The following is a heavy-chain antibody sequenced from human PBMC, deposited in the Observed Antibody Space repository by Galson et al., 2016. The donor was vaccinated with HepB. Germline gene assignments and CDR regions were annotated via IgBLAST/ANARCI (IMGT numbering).Heavy chain of an antibody. Sequence: SLRLSCAASGFTFSDYSFSWIRQAPGKGLEWLSYISSSGTATEYVDSVRGRFTVSRDNAQNSVFLQMNSLRAENTAVYYCARDRGAHGYYGMDFWGQGTTVIVSS. CDR3: ARDRGAHGYYGMDF. CDR1: GFTFSDYS. CDR2: ISSSGTAT. J-gene: IGHJ6*02. V-gene: IGHV3-11*01. D-gene: IGHD2-8*01.